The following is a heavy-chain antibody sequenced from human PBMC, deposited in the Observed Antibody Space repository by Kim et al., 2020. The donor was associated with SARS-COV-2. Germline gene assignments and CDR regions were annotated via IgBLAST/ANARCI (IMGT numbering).Heavy chain of an antibody. Sequence: GGSLRLSCAASGFTFDDYGMSWVRQAPGKGLEWVSGINWNGGSTGYADSVKGRFTISRDNAKNSLYLQMNSLRAEDTALYYCASHYGSGSFLDYWGQGTLVTVSS. D-gene: IGHD3-10*01. J-gene: IGHJ4*02. CDR2: INWNGGST. V-gene: IGHV3-20*04. CDR1: GFTFDDYG. CDR3: ASHYGSGSFLDY.